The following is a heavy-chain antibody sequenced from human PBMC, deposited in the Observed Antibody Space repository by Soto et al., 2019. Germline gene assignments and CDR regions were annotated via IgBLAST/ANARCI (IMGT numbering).Heavy chain of an antibody. J-gene: IGHJ1*01. CDR2: VSATGGST. Sequence: EVQLLESGGGLVQPGGSLRLSCAASGFTFGSYAMSWVRQAPGRGLEWVSAVSATGGSTYYADSAKGRFTISRDNSKNQLYLQMNSLRAEDTAVYYCAKGGMTKRTYVYFPNWGQGTMVTVSS. D-gene: IGHD3-10*02. CDR3: AKGGMTKRTYVYFPN. CDR1: GFTFGSYA. V-gene: IGHV3-23*01.